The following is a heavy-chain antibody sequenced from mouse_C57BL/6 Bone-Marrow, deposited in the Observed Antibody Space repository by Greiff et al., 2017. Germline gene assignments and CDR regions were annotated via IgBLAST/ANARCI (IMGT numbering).Heavy chain of an antibody. CDR2: IDPSDSYT. D-gene: IGHD1-1*01. J-gene: IGHJ2*01. CDR3: AGEFYSGSSYYFDY. V-gene: IGHV1-69*01. Sequence: VQLQQPGAELVMPGASVKLSCKASGYTFTSYWMHWVKQRPGQGLEWIGEIDPSDSYTNYNQKFKGKSTLTVDKSSSTAYMQLSSLTSEDSAVYYWAGEFYSGSSYYFDYGGQGTTLTVSA. CDR1: GYTFTSYW.